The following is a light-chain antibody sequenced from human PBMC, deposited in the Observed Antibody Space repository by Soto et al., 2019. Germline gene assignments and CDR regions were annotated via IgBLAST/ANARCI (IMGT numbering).Light chain of an antibody. V-gene: IGKV1-5*01. J-gene: IGKJ1*01. CDR2: HAS. CDR1: QTINNW. CDR3: QHYNSYPWT. Sequence: DIQMTQSPSTLSASIGDRVTITCRASQTINNWLAWYQQKPGKAPNLLIYHASNLETGVPSRFSGSAFGTEVTLTISSLQPDDFATYYCQHYNSYPWTFGQGPKVEIK.